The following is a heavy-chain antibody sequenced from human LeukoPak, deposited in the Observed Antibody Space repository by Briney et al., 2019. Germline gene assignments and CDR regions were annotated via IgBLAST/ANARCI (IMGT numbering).Heavy chain of an antibody. V-gene: IGHV1-8*01. CDR2: MNPNSGNT. CDR3: ATYSNLHGLARLRKEAP. Sequence: ASVKVSCKASGYTFTSYDINWVRQATGQGLEWTGWMNPNSGNTGYAQKFQGRVTMTRNTSISTAYMELSSLRSEDTAVYYCATYSNLHGLARLRKEAPWGQGTLVAVSS. D-gene: IGHD4-17*01. CDR1: GYTFTSYD. J-gene: IGHJ5*02.